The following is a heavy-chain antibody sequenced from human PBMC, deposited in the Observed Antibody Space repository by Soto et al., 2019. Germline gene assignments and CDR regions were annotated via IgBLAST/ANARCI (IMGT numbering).Heavy chain of an antibody. D-gene: IGHD6-19*01. CDR1: GGSISSSSYY. CDR3: ARLSSGWYGY. V-gene: IGHV4-39*01. Sequence: PSETLSLTCTVSGGSISSSSYYWGWIRQPPGKGLEWIGSIYYSGYTLYNPSLKSRFTISVDTSKNQFSLKLSSVTAADTAVYYCARLSSGWYGYWGQGSLVTVSS. J-gene: IGHJ4*02. CDR2: IYYSGYT.